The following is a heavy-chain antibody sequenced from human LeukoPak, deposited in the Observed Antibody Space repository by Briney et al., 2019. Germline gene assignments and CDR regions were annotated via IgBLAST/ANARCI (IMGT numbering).Heavy chain of an antibody. J-gene: IGHJ3*02. CDR2: LYSGGGA. V-gene: IGHV3-66*01. CDR3: ARGKTSDDIVEDAFDI. Sequence: PGGSLRLSCAASGFSVNTNYMTWVRQAPGKGLEWVSVLYSGGGAYYADSAKDRFTISRDHSQNTLLLQMNSLRAEDTALYYCARGKTSDDIVEDAFDIWGQGTMVAVSS. CDR1: GFSVNTNY. D-gene: IGHD2-15*01.